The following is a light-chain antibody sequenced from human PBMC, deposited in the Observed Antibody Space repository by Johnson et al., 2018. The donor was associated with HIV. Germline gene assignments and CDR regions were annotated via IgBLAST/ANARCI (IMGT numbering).Light chain of an antibody. CDR2: ENN. CDR1: NSNIGSNS. J-gene: IGLJ1*01. Sequence: QSVLTQPPSVSAAPGQRVTISCSGNNSNIGSNSVSWYQDVPGTAPKLLIYENNKRPSGITDRFSASKSGTSATLDITGLQTGDEADYYCGAWDGGLTAHFVVGPGTKITVL. V-gene: IGLV1-51*01. CDR3: GAWDGGLTAHFV.